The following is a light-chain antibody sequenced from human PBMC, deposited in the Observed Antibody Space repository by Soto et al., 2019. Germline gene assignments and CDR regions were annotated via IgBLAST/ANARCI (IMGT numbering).Light chain of an antibody. V-gene: IGLV1-44*01. J-gene: IGLJ1*01. CDR3: AAWDDSLNGSV. CDR2: NNN. CDR1: SSNIGSNT. Sequence: QSVLTQPPSASGTPGQRVTISCSGSSSNIGSNTVNWYQQLPGTAPKLLIYNNNQRPSGVPDRFSGSKSGNSASLAISGLQSEEEADYDCAAWDDSLNGSVFGTGTKVTVL.